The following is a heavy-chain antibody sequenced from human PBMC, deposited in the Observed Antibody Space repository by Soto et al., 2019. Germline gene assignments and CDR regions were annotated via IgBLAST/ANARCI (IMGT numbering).Heavy chain of an antibody. CDR2: VIPIFGTA. CDR3: ASRPDYYDSSGYYIHY. V-gene: IGHV1-69*12. Sequence: QVQLVQSGAEVKKPGSSVKVSCKASGGTFSSYAISWVRQAPGQGLEWMGGVIPIFGTANYAQKFQGRVTITADESTSTAYMELSSLRSKDTAVYYSASRPDYYDSSGYYIHYWGQGTLVTVSS. D-gene: IGHD3-22*01. J-gene: IGHJ4*02. CDR1: GGTFSSYA.